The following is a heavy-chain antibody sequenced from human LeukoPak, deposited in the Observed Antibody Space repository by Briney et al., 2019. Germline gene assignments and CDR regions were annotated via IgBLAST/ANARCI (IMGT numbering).Heavy chain of an antibody. V-gene: IGHV1-18*01. J-gene: IGHJ4*02. CDR2: ISAYNGNT. Sequence: ASVKVSCKASGYTFTSYGISWVRQAPGQGLEWMGWISAYNGNTNYAQKLQGRVTMTTDTSTSTAYMELRSLRSDDTAVYYCARAAYYYDSSGNIDYWGQETLSPSPQ. CDR3: ARAAYYYDSSGNIDY. D-gene: IGHD3-22*01. CDR1: GYTFTSYG.